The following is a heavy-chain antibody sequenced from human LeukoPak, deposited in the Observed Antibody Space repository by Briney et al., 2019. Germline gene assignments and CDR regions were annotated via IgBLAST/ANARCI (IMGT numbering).Heavy chain of an antibody. D-gene: IGHD3-22*01. CDR3: ARMYYYDSSGYYFDY. Sequence: ASVKVSCKASGGTFSSYAISWVRQAPGQGLEWMGRIIPIFGTANYAQKFQGRVTITTDESTSTAYMELSSLRSEDTAVYYCARMYYYDSSGYYFDYWGQGTLVTVSS. CDR2: IIPIFGTA. V-gene: IGHV1-69*05. CDR1: GGTFSSYA. J-gene: IGHJ4*02.